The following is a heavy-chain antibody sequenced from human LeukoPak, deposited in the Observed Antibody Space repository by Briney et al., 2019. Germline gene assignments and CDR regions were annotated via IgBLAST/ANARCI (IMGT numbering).Heavy chain of an antibody. D-gene: IGHD3-10*01. Sequence: GGSLILSCAASGFTFSSYGMHWVRQAPGKGLEWVAVISYDGSNKYYADSVKGRFTISRDNSKNTLYLQMNSLRAEDTAVYYCAKDPYGSGSYYVDYWGQGTLVTVSS. CDR1: GFTFSSYG. CDR3: AKDPYGSGSYYVDY. J-gene: IGHJ4*02. CDR2: ISYDGSNK. V-gene: IGHV3-30*18.